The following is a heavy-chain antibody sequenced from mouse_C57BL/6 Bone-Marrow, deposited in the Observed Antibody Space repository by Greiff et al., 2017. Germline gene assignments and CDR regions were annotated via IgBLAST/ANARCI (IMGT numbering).Heavy chain of an antibody. V-gene: IGHV5-6*01. CDR1: GFTFSSYG. D-gene: IGHD1-1*01. J-gene: IGHJ3*01. CDR2: ISSGGSYT. Sequence: EVQLVESGGDLVKPGGSLKLSCAASGFTFSSYGMSWVRQTPDKRLEWVATISSGGSYTYYPDSVQGRFTISRDNAKNTLYLQMSSLKSEDTAMYYSARLYYGSSLAWFAYWGQGTLVTVSA. CDR3: ARLYYGSSLAWFAY.